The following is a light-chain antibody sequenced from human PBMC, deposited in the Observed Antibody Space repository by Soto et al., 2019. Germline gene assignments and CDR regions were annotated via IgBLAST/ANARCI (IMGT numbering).Light chain of an antibody. J-gene: IGKJ1*01. Sequence: DIQMAQSPSSLSASVGDTVTLTCRASEDIGHFLAWYQQRPGTVPKLLIYATSRLQPGVPSRFSGSGSGTEFTLTINSLQPDDFATYYCQQYNSYSWTFGQGTKVDIK. CDR2: ATS. CDR3: QQYNSYSWT. CDR1: EDIGHF. V-gene: IGKV1-16*01.